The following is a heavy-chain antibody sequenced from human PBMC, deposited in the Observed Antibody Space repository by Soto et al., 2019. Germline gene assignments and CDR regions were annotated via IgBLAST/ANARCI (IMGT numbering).Heavy chain of an antibody. J-gene: IGHJ5*02. CDR1: GGSISSGGYY. CDR3: ARERITISSNWFDP. D-gene: IGHD3-9*01. V-gene: IGHV4-31*03. Sequence: SETLSLTCTVSGGSISSGGYYWSWIRQHPGKGLEWIGYICYSGSTYYNPSLKSRVTISVDTSKNQFSLKLSSVTAADTAVYYCARERITISSNWFDPWGQGTLVTVSS. CDR2: ICYSGST.